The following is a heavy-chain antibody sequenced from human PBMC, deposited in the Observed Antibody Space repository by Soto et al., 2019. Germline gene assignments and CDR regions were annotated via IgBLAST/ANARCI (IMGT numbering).Heavy chain of an antibody. CDR1: GGSISSTNW. V-gene: IGHV4-4*02. D-gene: IGHD4-17*01. Sequence: QVQLQESGPGLVKPSGTLSLTCVVSGGSISSTNWWSWVRQPPGKGLAWLGEIFHSGNTNYNPSLKSQVSXXVXRXXNQFSLKLSSVTAADTAVYYCARMLTTVIDNWFDPWGQGTLVTVSS. CDR2: IFHSGNT. J-gene: IGHJ5*02. CDR3: ARMLTTVIDNWFDP.